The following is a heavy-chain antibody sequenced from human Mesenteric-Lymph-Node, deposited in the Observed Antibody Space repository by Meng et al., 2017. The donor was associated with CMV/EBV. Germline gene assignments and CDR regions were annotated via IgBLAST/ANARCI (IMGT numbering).Heavy chain of an antibody. J-gene: IGHJ4*02. V-gene: IGHV1-18*01. CDR3: ARGKFEVITFGGVIAAGY. CDR1: YTFTSYG. Sequence: YTFTSYGISWVRQAPGQGLEWMGWISAYSGNTNYAQKLQGRVTMTTDTSTSTAYMELRSLRSDDTAVYYCARGKFEVITFGGVIAAGYWGQGTLVTVSS. CDR2: ISAYSGNT. D-gene: IGHD3-16*02.